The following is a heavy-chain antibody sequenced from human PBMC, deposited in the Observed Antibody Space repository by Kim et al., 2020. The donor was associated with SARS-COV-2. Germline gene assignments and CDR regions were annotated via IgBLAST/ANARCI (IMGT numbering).Heavy chain of an antibody. V-gene: IGHV3-7*01. J-gene: IGHJ6*02. D-gene: IGHD1-20*01. Sequence: SYYVDSLKGRFTISRDNAKNSLYLQMNSLRAEDTAVYYCAKYNNYDLDVWGQGTTVTVS. CDR3: AKYNNYDLDV. CDR2: S.